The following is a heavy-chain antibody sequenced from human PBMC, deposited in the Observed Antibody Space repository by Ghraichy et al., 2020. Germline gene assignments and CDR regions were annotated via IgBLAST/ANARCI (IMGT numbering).Heavy chain of an antibody. CDR1: GDSVSSNSAA. CDR2: TYYRSKWYN. V-gene: IGHV6-1*01. Sequence: SETLSLTCAISGDSVSSNSAAWNWIRQSPSRGLEWLGRTYYRSKWYNDYAVSVKSRITINPDTSKNQFSLQLNSVTPEDTAVYYCARGGHFPGGSYYYNFDYWGQGTLVTVSS. CDR3: ARGGHFPGGSYYYNFDY. D-gene: IGHD1-26*01. J-gene: IGHJ4*02.